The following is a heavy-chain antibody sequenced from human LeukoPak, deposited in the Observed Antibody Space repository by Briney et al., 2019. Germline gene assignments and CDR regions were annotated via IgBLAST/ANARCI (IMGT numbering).Heavy chain of an antibody. CDR3: ARSVPATNWFDP. V-gene: IGHV4-38-2*02. J-gene: IGHJ5*02. D-gene: IGHD2-2*01. Sequence: PSETLSLTCTVSGYSISSGYYWGWSRQPPRKGLGWGGSIYHSGSTYYNPSLKSRVTISVDTSQNQFSLKLSAVTAAARAVYYCARSVPATNWFDPWGQGTLVTVSS. CDR2: IYHSGST. CDR1: GYSISSGYY.